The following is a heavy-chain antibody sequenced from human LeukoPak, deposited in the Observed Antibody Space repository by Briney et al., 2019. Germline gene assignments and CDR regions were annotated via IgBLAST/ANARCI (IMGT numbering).Heavy chain of an antibody. D-gene: IGHD3-3*01. J-gene: IGHJ4*02. V-gene: IGHV3-48*01. CDR2: ISSSSRTI. CDR3: ARARSGNYFDY. CDR1: GFTFSSVS. Sequence: GGSLRLSCAASGFTFSSVSMSWVRPAPGKGREWISYISSSSRTIYYADSVKGRFTISRDNAKNSVYLQMNSLRAEDTAVYSCARARSGNYFDYWGQGTLVTVSS.